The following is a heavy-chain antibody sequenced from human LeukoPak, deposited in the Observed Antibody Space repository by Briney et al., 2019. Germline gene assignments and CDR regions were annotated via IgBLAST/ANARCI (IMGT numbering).Heavy chain of an antibody. D-gene: IGHD3-10*01. J-gene: IGHJ4*02. CDR2: INWNGGST. Sequence: PGGSLRLSCAASGFTFSSYAMSWVRQAPGKGLEWVSGINWNGGSTGYADSVKGRFTISRDNAKNSLYLQMNSLRAEDTALYYCARAFGSYYFDYWGQGTLVTVSS. V-gene: IGHV3-20*04. CDR1: GFTFSSYA. CDR3: ARAFGSYYFDY.